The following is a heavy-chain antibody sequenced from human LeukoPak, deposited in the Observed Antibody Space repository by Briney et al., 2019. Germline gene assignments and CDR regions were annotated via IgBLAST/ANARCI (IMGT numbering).Heavy chain of an antibody. Sequence: GESLKISCKGSGYSFTSYWIGWVRQMPGKGLEWMGIIYPGDSDTRYSPSFQGQVTISADKSISTAYLQWSSLKASDTAMYYCARTFYYGSGRARYMDVWGKGTTVTVSS. CDR3: ARTFYYGSGRARYMDV. V-gene: IGHV5-51*01. J-gene: IGHJ6*03. D-gene: IGHD3-10*01. CDR2: IYPGDSDT. CDR1: GYSFTSYW.